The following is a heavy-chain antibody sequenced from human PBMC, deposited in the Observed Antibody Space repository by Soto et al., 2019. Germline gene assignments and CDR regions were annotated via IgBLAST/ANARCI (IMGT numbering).Heavy chain of an antibody. CDR2: ISYDGSNE. Sequence: QVQLVESGGGVVQPRRSLRLSCAASGFTFSSYDMHWVRQAPGKGLEWVAVISYDGSNENYGDSVKGRFTIYRDNSKNTLYLQMNSLSPEDTAVYYCARSVSGSYPNFEHWGQGTLVTVSS. V-gene: IGHV3-30-3*01. CDR3: ARSVSGSYPNFEH. CDR1: GFTFSSYD. J-gene: IGHJ5*02. D-gene: IGHD1-26*01.